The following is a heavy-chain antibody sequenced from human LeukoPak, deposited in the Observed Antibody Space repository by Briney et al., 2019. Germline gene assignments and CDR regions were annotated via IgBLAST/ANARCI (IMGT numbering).Heavy chain of an antibody. J-gene: IGHJ4*02. CDR3: AKAPDTSWYYFDY. D-gene: IGHD2-2*01. CDR2: VNSNGDRT. V-gene: IGHV3-64*04. CDR1: GFTFSSYA. Sequence: GGSLRLSCSVSGFTFSSYAMHWVRQAPGKGLEYVSAVNSNGDRTYYADPVKGRFTISRDNSKNTLYLQMNSLRAEDTAVYYCAKAPDTSWYYFDYWGQGTLVTVSS.